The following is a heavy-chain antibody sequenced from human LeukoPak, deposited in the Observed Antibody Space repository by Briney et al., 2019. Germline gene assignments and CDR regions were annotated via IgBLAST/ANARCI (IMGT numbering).Heavy chain of an antibody. V-gene: IGHV3-21*01. CDR3: ARALPATAVVTPGDY. D-gene: IGHD4-23*01. CDR1: GFTFSSYS. Sequence: GGSLRLSCAASGFTFSSYSMNWVRQAPGKGLEWVLSISSSSSYIYYADSVKGRSTISRHNAKNSLYLQMNSLRAEDTAVYYCARALPATAVVTPGDYWGQGTLVTVSS. J-gene: IGHJ4*02. CDR2: ISSSSSYI.